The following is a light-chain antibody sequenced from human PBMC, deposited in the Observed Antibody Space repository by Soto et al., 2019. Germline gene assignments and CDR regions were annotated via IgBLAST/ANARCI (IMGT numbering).Light chain of an antibody. J-gene: IGKJ1*01. V-gene: IGKV1-39*01. CDR1: QSISNY. CDR3: QQSYSTPWT. Sequence: DIQMTQSPSSLSASVGDRVTITCRASQSISNYLNWYQQKPGKAPKLLISAASSLQSGVQSRFSGSGFGTDFTLTISSLQPEDFATYYCQQSYSTPWTFGQGTKVEIK. CDR2: AAS.